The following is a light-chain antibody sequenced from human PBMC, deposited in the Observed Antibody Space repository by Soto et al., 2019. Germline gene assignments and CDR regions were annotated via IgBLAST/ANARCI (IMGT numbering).Light chain of an antibody. J-gene: IGLJ2*01. Sequence: SYELTQPPSVSVAPGKTARITCGGNNIGSKSVHWYQQKPGQAPVLVIYYDSDRPSGIPERFSGSNSGNTATLTIRRVEAGDEADYYFQVWDSSSDHGVFGGGTKLTVL. CDR1: NIGSKS. CDR3: QVWDSSSDHGV. CDR2: YDS. V-gene: IGLV3-21*04.